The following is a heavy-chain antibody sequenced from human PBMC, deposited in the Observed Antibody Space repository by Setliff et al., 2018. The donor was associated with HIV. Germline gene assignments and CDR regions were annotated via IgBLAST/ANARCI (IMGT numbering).Heavy chain of an antibody. V-gene: IGHV4-4*02. CDR1: GGSISSTNW. CDR3: ASPRSLLVWYDAFDI. CDR2: IYHSGST. J-gene: IGHJ3*02. D-gene: IGHD3-16*01. Sequence: SETLSLTCAVSGGSISSTNWWSWVRQPPGKGLEWIGEIYHSGSTNYNPSLKSRVTISVDKSKNQFSLKLSSVTAADTAVYYCASPRSLLVWYDAFDIWGQGTMVTVSS.